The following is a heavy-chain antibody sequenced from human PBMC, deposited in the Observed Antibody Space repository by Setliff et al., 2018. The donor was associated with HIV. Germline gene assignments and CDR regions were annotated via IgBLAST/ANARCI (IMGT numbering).Heavy chain of an antibody. D-gene: IGHD5-12*01. CDR3: ATRIRDGHRGYGYFDF. CDR2: ISAYSGNT. J-gene: IGHJ4*02. V-gene: IGHV1-18*01. CDR1: GYTFTNYG. Sequence: ASVKVSCKASGYTFTNYGISWVRQAPGQGLEWMGWISAYSGNTHYAQKLQGRVTMTTDTSTSTAYMELRSLRSDDTAVYYCATRIRDGHRGYGYFDFWGQGTLVTVSS.